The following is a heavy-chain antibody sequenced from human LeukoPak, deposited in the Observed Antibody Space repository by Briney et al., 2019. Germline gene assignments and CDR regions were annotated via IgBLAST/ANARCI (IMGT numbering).Heavy chain of an antibody. CDR1: GYTFTGYY. CDR3: ARDPRDPDYYDSSGYFDY. D-gene: IGHD3-22*01. CDR2: INPNSGGT. V-gene: IGHV1-2*02. J-gene: IGHJ4*02. Sequence: ASVKVSCKASGYTFTGYYMHWVRQAPGQGLEWMGWINPNSGGTNYAQKFQGRVTMTRDTSISTAYMELSRLRSDDTAVYYCARDPRDPDYYDSSGYFDYWGQGTLVTVSS.